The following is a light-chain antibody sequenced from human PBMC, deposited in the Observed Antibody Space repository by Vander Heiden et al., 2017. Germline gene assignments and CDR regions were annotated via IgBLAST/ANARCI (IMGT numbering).Light chain of an antibody. V-gene: IGKV3-20*01. CDR2: DAS. Sequence: SPGERATLSCTASQRVGKSYLAWYQQKPGQAPRLLIYDASSRATGIPDRFSGSGSGTDFTLTISRLETEDVAVYYCHQYDSAPHTFGQGTKVEI. CDR1: QRVGKSY. J-gene: IGKJ2*01. CDR3: HQYDSAPHT.